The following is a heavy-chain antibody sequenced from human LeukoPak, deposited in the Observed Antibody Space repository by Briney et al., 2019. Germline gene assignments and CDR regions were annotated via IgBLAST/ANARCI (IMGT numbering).Heavy chain of an antibody. J-gene: IGHJ4*02. Sequence: PGGSLRLSCAASGXTFSSYWVSWVRQAPGKGLEWVANIKRDGSEKYYVDSVKGRFTISRDNAKNSLYLQMNSLRAEEAAVYYCARGYGDSIHFDYWGQGTLVTVSS. D-gene: IGHD4-17*01. CDR2: IKRDGSEK. CDR3: ARGYGDSIHFDY. CDR1: GXTFSSYW. V-gene: IGHV3-7*04.